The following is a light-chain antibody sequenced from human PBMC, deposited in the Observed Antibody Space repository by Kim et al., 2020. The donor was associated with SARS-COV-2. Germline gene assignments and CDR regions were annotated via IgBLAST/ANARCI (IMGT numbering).Light chain of an antibody. CDR2: DAF. J-gene: IGKJ1*01. CDR1: QSISNW. CDR3: QQYDRYATWT. Sequence: SVGDRVTITCRASQSISNWLAWYQQKPGKAPKLLIYDAFSLESGVPSRFSGGGSGTEFTLTITSLQPDDFATYYCQQYDRYATWTFGQGTKLEI. V-gene: IGKV1-5*01.